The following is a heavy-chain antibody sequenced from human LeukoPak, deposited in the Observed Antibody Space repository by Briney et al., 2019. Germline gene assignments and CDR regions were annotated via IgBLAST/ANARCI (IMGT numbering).Heavy chain of an antibody. CDR3: ARAAAGQGAFDY. J-gene: IGHJ4*02. D-gene: IGHD6-13*01. CDR1: GGSISSYY. Sequence: SETLFLNCTVSGGSISSYYWSWIRQPPGKGLEWIGYIYYSGSTNYNPSLKSRVTISVDTSKNQFSLKLSSVTAADTAVYYCARAAAGQGAFDYWGQGTLVTVSS. V-gene: IGHV4-59*12. CDR2: IYYSGST.